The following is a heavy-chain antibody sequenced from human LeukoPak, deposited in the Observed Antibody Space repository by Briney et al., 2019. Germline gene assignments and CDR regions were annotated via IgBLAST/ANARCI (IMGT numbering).Heavy chain of an antibody. CDR1: GDSISSSNW. D-gene: IGHD6-13*01. CDR2: IYHSGST. V-gene: IGHV4-4*02. J-gene: IGHJ4*02. Sequence: SGTLSLTCAVSGDSISSSNWWSWVRQSPGKGLEWIGEIYHSGSTNCNPSLESRVSISVDKSNNLFSLKLNSVTAADTAVYYCARVDSTSGANFDYWGQGTLVTVSS. CDR3: ARVDSTSGANFDY.